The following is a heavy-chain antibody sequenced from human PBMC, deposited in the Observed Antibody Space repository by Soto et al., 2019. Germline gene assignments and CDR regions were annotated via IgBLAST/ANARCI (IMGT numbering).Heavy chain of an antibody. J-gene: IGHJ6*02. CDR1: GFTFSNYV. CDR2: ISYDGSKK. CDR3: AKVTDSSGWYPYYFGLDV. V-gene: IGHV3-30*18. Sequence: GGALRLSCAASGFTFSNYVMHWVRQSPGKGLEWVAVISYDGSKKYYGDSVKGRFTISRDNSKNTLYLQMNSLRTDDTNVYYCAKVTDSSGWYPYYFGLDVWGQGTTVTVSS. D-gene: IGHD6-19*01.